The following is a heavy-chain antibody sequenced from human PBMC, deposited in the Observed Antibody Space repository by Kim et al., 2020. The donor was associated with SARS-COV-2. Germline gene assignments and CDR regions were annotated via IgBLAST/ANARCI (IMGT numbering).Heavy chain of an antibody. J-gene: IGHJ5*02. Sequence: SETLSLTCTVSGGSISSSSYYWGWIRQPPGKGLEWIGSIYYSGSTYYNPSLKSRVTISVDTSKNQFSLKLSSVTAADTAVYYCARLGGSYLGAMGWFDPWGQGTLVTVSS. D-gene: IGHD1-26*01. CDR3: ARLGGSYLGAMGWFDP. CDR2: IYYSGST. V-gene: IGHV4-39*01. CDR1: GGSISSSSYY.